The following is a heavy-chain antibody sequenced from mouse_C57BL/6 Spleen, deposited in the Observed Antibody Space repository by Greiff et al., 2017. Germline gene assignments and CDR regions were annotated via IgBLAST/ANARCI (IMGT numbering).Heavy chain of an antibody. CDR3: ARGSETGPFAY. Sequence: EVQLQQSGPELVKPGASVKMSCKASGYTFTDYNMHWVKQSHGKSLEWIGYINPNNGGTSYNQKFKGKATVTVNKSSSTAYMELRSLTSEESAVYYCARGSETGPFAYWGQGTLVTVSA. J-gene: IGHJ3*01. CDR2: INPNNGGT. CDR1: GYTFTDYN. V-gene: IGHV1-22*01.